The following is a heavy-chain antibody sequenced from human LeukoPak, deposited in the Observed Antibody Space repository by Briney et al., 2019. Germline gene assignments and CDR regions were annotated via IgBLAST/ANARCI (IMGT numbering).Heavy chain of an antibody. V-gene: IGHV1-2*02. J-gene: IGHJ4*02. CDR2: INPNSGGT. D-gene: IGHD2-15*01. Sequence: ASVKVSYKASGYTFTGYYMHWVRQAPGQGLEWMGWINPNSGGTNYAQKFQGRVTMTRDTSISTAYVELSRLRSDDTAVYYCARGGDIVVVVAAYGYWGQGTLVTVSS. CDR1: GYTFTGYY. CDR3: ARGGDIVVVVAAYGY.